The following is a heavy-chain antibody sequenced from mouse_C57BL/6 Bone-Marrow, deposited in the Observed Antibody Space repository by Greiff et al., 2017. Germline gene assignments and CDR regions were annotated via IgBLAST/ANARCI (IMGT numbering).Heavy chain of an antibody. CDR1: GFNIKDYY. V-gene: IGHV14-2*01. Sequence: VQLQQSGAELVKPGASVKLSCTASGFNIKDYYMHWVKQRTEQGLEWIGRIDPEDGETKYAPKFQGKATITADTSSNTAYLQLSSLASEDTAVDYCAGGFYYGSNYYAMDYWGQGPSVTVSS. D-gene: IGHD1-1*01. J-gene: IGHJ4*01. CDR3: AGGFYYGSNYYAMDY. CDR2: IDPEDGET.